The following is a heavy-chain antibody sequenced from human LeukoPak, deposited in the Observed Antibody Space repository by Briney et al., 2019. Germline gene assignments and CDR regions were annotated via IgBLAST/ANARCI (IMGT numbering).Heavy chain of an antibody. CDR1: GGSISSGGYS. D-gene: IGHD4-17*01. V-gene: IGHV4-30-2*01. CDR2: IYHSGST. Sequence: PSETLSLTCAVSGGSISSGGYSWSWIRQPPGKGLEWIGYIYHSGSTYYNPSLKSRVTISVDRSKNQFPLKLSSVTAADTAVYYCARVSGDGSYFDYWGQGTLVTVSS. J-gene: IGHJ4*02. CDR3: ARVSGDGSYFDY.